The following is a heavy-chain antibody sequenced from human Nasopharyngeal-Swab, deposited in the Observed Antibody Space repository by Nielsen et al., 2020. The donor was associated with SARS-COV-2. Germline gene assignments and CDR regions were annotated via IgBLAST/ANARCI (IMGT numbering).Heavy chain of an antibody. Sequence: GESKISCKGSGYSFTSYWISWVRQMPGKGLEWMGRIDPSDSYTNYSPSFQGHVTISADKSISTAYLQWSSLKASDTAMYYCARQGESINNDYWGQGTLVTVSS. CDR1: GYSFTSYW. V-gene: IGHV5-10-1*01. J-gene: IGHJ4*02. CDR2: IDPSDSYT. CDR3: ARQGESINNDY. D-gene: IGHD5-12*01.